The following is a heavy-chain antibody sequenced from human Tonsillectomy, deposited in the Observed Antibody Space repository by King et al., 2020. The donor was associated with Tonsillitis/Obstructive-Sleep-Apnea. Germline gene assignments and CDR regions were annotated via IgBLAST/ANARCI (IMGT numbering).Heavy chain of an antibody. CDR1: GYSFTNYW. D-gene: IGHD3-22*01. V-gene: IGHV5-51*01. J-gene: IGHJ4*02. CDR2: IYPGDSDT. CDR3: ARQYIVARQRHFDY. Sequence: VQLVESGAEVKKPGESLKVSCKGSGYSFTNYWIGWVRQMPGKGLEWMGIIYPGDSDTRYSPSFQGQVTISADKSISTAYLQWRSLKASDSAMYYCARQYIVARQRHFDYWGQGTLVTASS.